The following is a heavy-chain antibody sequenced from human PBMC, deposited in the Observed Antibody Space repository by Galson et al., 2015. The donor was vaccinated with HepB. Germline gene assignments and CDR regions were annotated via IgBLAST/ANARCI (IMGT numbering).Heavy chain of an antibody. CDR1: GFTFSDYY. V-gene: IGHV3-11*01. Sequence: SLRLSCAASGFTFSDYYMNWIRQAPGKGLEWVSYISSSGSTIYYADSVKGRFTISRDNAKNSLYLQMNSLRAEDTAVYYCASRYGSGSPFDYWGQGTQVTVSS. CDR3: ASRYGSGSPFDY. CDR2: ISSSGSTI. J-gene: IGHJ4*02. D-gene: IGHD3-10*01.